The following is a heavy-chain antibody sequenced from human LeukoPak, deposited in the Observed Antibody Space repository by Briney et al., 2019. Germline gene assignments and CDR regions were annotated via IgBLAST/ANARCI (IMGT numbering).Heavy chain of an antibody. Sequence: GGSLRLSSAPSLFTSSSYEGNWVRPAPGRGRERVSYISSSVSTIYYTDSVKGRFTISRDNAKQPLYLQMNSLRAEDTAVYYCARGYSSSWYGALWGGFDLDYWGQGTLVTVSS. D-gene: IGHD6-13*01. CDR2: ISSSVSTI. V-gene: IGHV3-48*03. J-gene: IGHJ4*02. CDR3: ARGYSSSWYGALWGGFDLDY. CDR1: LFTSSSYE.